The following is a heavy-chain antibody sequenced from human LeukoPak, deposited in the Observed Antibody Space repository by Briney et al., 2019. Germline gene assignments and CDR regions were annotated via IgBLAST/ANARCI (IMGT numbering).Heavy chain of an antibody. Sequence: GRSLRLSCAASGFTFNNYGMHWVRQAPGRGLEWVALLWYDGTNENYADSVKGRFTISRDNSKNTMYLQMNNLRVEDTAVYYCAKGTHSSSWHWFDPWGQRTLVTVSS. CDR1: GFTFNNYG. CDR2: LWYDGTNE. J-gene: IGHJ5*02. D-gene: IGHD6-13*01. V-gene: IGHV3-33*06. CDR3: AKGTHSSSWHWFDP.